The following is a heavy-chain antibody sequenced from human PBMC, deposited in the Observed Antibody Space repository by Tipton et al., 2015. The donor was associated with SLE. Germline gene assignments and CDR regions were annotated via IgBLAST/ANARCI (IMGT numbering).Heavy chain of an antibody. CDR2: ISSDGSTI. Sequence: SLRLSCAAPGFSLKSYTMNWVRQAPGKGLEWVSYISSDGSTIYYADSVRGRFTISRDNAENSLYLQMNSLRVEDTAVHYCARDLNRVPKWGCTDHGGRGPRVRVSS. CDR3: ARDLNRVPKWGCTDH. V-gene: IGHV3-48*01. CDR1: GFSLKSYT. D-gene: IGHD7-27*01. J-gene: IGHJ4*02.